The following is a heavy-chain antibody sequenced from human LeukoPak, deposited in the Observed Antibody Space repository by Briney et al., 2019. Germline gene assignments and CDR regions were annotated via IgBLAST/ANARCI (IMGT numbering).Heavy chain of an antibody. D-gene: IGHD2-21*01. CDR1: GYTFTIYA. V-gene: IGHV1-3*01. Sequence: GASVKVSCTASGYTFTIYAMHWVRQAPGQRLEWMGWINAGDGNTRYSQKFQGRVTITRDTSASTAYMELSSLRSEDTAVYYCARDLIHDYWGQGTLVTVSS. CDR2: INAGDGNT. J-gene: IGHJ4*02. CDR3: ARDLIHDY.